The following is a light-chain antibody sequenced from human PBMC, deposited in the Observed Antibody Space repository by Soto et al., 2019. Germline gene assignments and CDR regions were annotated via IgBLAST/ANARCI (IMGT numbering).Light chain of an antibody. CDR3: SSYTSSSTLLYV. V-gene: IGLV2-14*03. CDR2: DVS. J-gene: IGLJ1*01. Sequence: QSALTQPASVSGSPGQSITISCTGTSSDVGGYNYVSWYQHHPGKAPKLMIYDVSNRPSGVSNRLSGSKSGNTASLTISGXXXXXXXXXXCSSYTSSSTLLYVFGTGTKVTV. CDR1: SSDVGGYNY.